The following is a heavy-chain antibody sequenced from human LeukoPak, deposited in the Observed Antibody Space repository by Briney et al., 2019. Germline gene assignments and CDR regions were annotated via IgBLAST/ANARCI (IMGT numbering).Heavy chain of an antibody. J-gene: IGHJ4*02. Sequence: HGESPKIPCQGSGYSFPSYWISRVRQMPGKGLEWRGRIDPSDCYTNCRPSFQGHVTISADKSLSTAYLEWSGLKASGTAMYYCATAVAVAGTVPFDFWGQGTMVTVSS. CDR3: ATAVAVAGTVPFDF. V-gene: IGHV5-10-1*01. D-gene: IGHD6-19*01. CDR1: GYSFPSYW. CDR2: IDPSDCYT.